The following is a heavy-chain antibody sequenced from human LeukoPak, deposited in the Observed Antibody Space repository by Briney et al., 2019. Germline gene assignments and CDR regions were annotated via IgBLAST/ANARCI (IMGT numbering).Heavy chain of an antibody. CDR2: ISSSSSYI. CDR1: GGSISSSS. D-gene: IGHD5-18*01. J-gene: IGHJ6*02. V-gene: IGHV3-21*01. Sequence: ETLSLTCTVSGGSISSSSYYWGWIRQPPGKGLEWVSSISSSSSYIYYADSVKGRFTISRANAKNSLYLQMNSLRAEDTAVYYCARGAFTWIQHPYAMDVWGQGTTVTVSS. CDR3: ARGAFTWIQHPYAMDV.